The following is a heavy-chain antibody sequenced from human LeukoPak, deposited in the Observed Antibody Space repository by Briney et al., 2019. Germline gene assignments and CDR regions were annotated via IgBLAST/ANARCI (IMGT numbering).Heavy chain of an antibody. V-gene: IGHV3-23*01. CDR1: GFTFRSYG. Sequence: PGGSLRLSCAASGFTFRSYGMSWVRQAPGKGLEWVSAIGGSGGGTFYADSVKGRFTISRDNSKNTLYLQMNSLRAEDTAVYYCAKMVAVAGTYFDYWGQGTLVTVSS. D-gene: IGHD6-19*01. CDR2: IGGSGGGT. CDR3: AKMVAVAGTYFDY. J-gene: IGHJ4*02.